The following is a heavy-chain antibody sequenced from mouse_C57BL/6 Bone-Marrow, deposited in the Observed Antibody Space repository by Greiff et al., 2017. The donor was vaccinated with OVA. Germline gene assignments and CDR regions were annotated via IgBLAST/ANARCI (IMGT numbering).Heavy chain of an antibody. D-gene: IGHD3-1*01. CDR3: ARGLRWAMDY. CDR1: GYTFTSYW. J-gene: IGHJ4*01. V-gene: IGHV1-7*01. CDR2: INPSSGYT. Sequence: QVQLKQSGAELAKPGASVKLSCTASGYTFTSYWMHWVKQRPGQGLEWIGYINPSSGYTKYNQKLEDKATLTADKSSSTAYMQLSSLTYEDSAVYYCARGLRWAMDYWGQGTSVTVSS.